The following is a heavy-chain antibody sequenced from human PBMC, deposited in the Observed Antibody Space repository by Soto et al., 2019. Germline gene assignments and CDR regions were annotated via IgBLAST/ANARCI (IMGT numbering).Heavy chain of an antibody. V-gene: IGHV3-30*18. J-gene: IGHJ6*02. CDR1: GFTFSSYG. CDR2: ISYDGSNK. CDR3: AKDKIALGPYYYYGMDV. Sequence: LRLSCAASGFTFSSYGTHWVRQAPGKGLEWVAVISYDGSNKYYADSVKGRFTISRDNSKNTLYLQMNSLRAEDTAVYYCAKDKIALGPYYYYGMDVWGQGTTVTVSS. D-gene: IGHD2-21*01.